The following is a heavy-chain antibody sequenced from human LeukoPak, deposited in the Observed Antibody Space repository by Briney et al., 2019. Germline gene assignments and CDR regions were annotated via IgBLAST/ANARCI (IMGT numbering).Heavy chain of an antibody. J-gene: IGHJ6*03. Sequence: SETLSLTCTVSGGSISSYYWSWIRQPPGKGLEWIGYIYYSGSTNYNPSLKSRVTISVDTSKNQFSLKLSSVTAADTAVYYCARVLRYFDWLTRRYYYYMDVWGKGTTVTISS. V-gene: IGHV4-59*01. D-gene: IGHD3-9*01. CDR3: ARVLRYFDWLTRRYYYYMDV. CDR2: IYYSGST. CDR1: GGSISSYY.